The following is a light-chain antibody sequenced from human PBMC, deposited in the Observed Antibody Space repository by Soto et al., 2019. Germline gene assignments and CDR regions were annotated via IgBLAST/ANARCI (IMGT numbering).Light chain of an antibody. J-gene: IGKJ2*01. Sequence: DIQMTQSPSSLSASVGDRVTITCQASQDISNDLNWYQQKPGKAPRLLIYDASNLETGVPSRFSGSGSGTDFTFTISSLQPEDIATYYCQQFDSLPYTFGQGTKLELK. V-gene: IGKV1-33*01. CDR3: QQFDSLPYT. CDR2: DAS. CDR1: QDISND.